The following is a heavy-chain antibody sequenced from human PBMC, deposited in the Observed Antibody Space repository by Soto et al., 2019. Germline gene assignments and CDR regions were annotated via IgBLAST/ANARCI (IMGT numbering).Heavy chain of an antibody. CDR2: IFYSGTT. D-gene: IGHD1-1*01. CDR1: GGSISSYY. CDR3: ARDLWVEPELYYYGMDV. Sequence: SETLSLTCTVSGGSISSYYWSWIRQTPGKGLEWIGHIFYSGTTYYNPSLKSRLTISVDTSKNHFSLRLTSVTAADTAVYYCARDLWVEPELYYYGMDVWGQGTTVTVSS. V-gene: IGHV4-30-4*01. J-gene: IGHJ6*02.